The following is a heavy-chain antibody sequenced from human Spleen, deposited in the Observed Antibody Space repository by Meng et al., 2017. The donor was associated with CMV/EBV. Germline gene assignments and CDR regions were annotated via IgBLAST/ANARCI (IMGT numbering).Heavy chain of an antibody. CDR1: GFTLRTYG. CDR2: ISYDGSDK. J-gene: IGHJ4*02. Sequence: GGSLRLSCAASGFTLRTYGMHWVRQAPGKGLEWVTFISYDGSDKYYADSVKGRFTISRDNSKNTLDLQMNSLRTEDTAVYYCARGKVTYYYDSSGYDYWGQGTLVTVSS. CDR3: ARGKVTYYYDSSGYDY. D-gene: IGHD3-22*01. V-gene: IGHV3-30*02.